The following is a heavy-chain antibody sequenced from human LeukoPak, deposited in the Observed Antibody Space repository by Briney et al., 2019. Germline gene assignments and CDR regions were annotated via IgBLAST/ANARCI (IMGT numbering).Heavy chain of an antibody. D-gene: IGHD3-3*01. V-gene: IGHV3-74*01. CDR2: INGDGSRT. J-gene: IGHJ4*02. Sequence: PGGTLRLSCAASGFTFSNYWMHWVRQAPGKGLVWVSRINGDGSRTNYADSVKGRFTISRDNAKNTLYLQMSILRVEDTALYYCARDFGAPARWGQGTLVTVSS. CDR3: ARDFGAPAR. CDR1: GFTFSNYW.